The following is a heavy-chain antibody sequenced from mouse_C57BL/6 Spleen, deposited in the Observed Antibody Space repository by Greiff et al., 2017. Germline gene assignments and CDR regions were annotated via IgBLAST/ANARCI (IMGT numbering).Heavy chain of an antibody. V-gene: IGHV5-9*01. CDR2: ISGGGGNT. Sequence: DVKLQESGGGLVKPGGSLKLSCAASGFTFSSYTMSWVRQTPEKRLEWVATISGGGGNTYYPDSVKGRFTISRDNAKNTLYLQMSSLRSEDTALYYCARQGLYYAMDYWGQGTSVTVSS. CDR3: ARQGLYYAMDY. CDR1: GFTFSSYT. J-gene: IGHJ4*01.